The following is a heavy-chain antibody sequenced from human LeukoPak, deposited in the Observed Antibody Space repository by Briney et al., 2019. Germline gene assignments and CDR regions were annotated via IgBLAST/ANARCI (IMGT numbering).Heavy chain of an antibody. CDR1: GGSISSYY. CDR2: IYYSGST. CDR3: ARAAYSSGWYLRAFDI. D-gene: IGHD6-19*01. J-gene: IGHJ3*02. Sequence: SETLSLTCTVSGGSISSYYWSWIRQPPGKGLEWIGYIYYSGSTNYNPSLKSRVTISVDTSKNQFSLKLSSVTAADTAVYYCARAAYSSGWYLRAFDIWGQGAMVTVSS. V-gene: IGHV4-59*01.